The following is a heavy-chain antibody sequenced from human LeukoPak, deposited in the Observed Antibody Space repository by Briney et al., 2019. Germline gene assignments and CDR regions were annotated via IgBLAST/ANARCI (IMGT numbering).Heavy chain of an antibody. CDR1: GYMFTGYY. Sequence: ASVKVSCKASGYMFTGYYMHWVRPAPGQGPEWMGWINPNTGATMYSQKFQGRVTMTRDTSVSTGYMELRSLTSDDSAVYYCARDRVGSGWPRPYYFEIWGQGTLVTVSS. CDR2: INPNTGAT. D-gene: IGHD6-19*01. CDR3: ARDRVGSGWPRPYYFEI. J-gene: IGHJ4*02. V-gene: IGHV1-2*02.